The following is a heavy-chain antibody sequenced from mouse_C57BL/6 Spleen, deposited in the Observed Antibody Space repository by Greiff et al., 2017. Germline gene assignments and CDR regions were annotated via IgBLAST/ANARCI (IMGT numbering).Heavy chain of an antibody. CDR1: GFTFSSYA. J-gene: IGHJ2*01. Sequence: EVQRVESGGGLVKPGGSLKLSCAASGFTFSSYAMSWVRQTPEKRLEWVATISDGGSYTYYPDNVKGRFTISRDNAKNNLYLQMRHLKSEDTAMYYCARDQDYSNYFDYWGQGTTLTVSS. CDR2: ISDGGSYT. D-gene: IGHD2-5*01. V-gene: IGHV5-4*01. CDR3: ARDQDYSNYFDY.